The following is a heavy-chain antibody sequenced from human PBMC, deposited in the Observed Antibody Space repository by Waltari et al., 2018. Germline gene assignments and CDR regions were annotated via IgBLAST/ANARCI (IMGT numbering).Heavy chain of an antibody. D-gene: IGHD6-6*01. CDR2: IWSDGSYK. CDR1: GFSFSAYN. J-gene: IGHJ4*02. V-gene: IGHV3-30*01. Sequence: QVQLVESGGGVVQPGRSLRLSCVASGFSFSAYNQHWVRQAPGKGLEWVAFIWSDGSYKYYADSVKGRFTISIDNSNNTLYLQMNSLRPEDTALYYCAREYSTSSGMNYWGQGTLVTVSS. CDR3: AREYSTSSGMNY.